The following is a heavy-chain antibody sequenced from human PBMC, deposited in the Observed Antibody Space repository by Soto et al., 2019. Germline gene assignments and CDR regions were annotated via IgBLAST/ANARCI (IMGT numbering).Heavy chain of an antibody. D-gene: IGHD2-15*01. V-gene: IGHV2-5*02. CDR2: LYWDDDK. CDR1: GFSLSTSGVG. Sequence: QITLKESGPTLVKPTQTLTLTCTFSGFSLSTSGVGVGWIRQPPGKALEWLALLYWDDDKRYSPSLKSRLTITKDTSKNQVVLTMTNMDPVDTAPYYCAHRPSYCSGGSCYSGFDYWGQGTLVTVSS. J-gene: IGHJ4*02. CDR3: AHRPSYCSGGSCYSGFDY.